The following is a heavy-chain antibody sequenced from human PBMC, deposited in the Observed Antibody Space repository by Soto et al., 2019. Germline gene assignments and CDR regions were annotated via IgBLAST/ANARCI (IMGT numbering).Heavy chain of an antibody. CDR3: ERGTYPEDY. Sequence: EVQLVESGGGLVQPGGSLRLSCAASGFTFSSYWMSWVRQAPGKGLEWVANINRDGSDKYYVDSVKGRFTISRDNAKNSTYLQMNSMRAEDTVVYYCERGTYPEDYCGQGTLVTVS. J-gene: IGHJ4*02. CDR1: GFTFSSYW. CDR2: INRDGSDK. V-gene: IGHV3-7*01.